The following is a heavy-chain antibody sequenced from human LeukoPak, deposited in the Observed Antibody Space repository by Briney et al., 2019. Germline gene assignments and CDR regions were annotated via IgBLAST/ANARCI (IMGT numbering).Heavy chain of an antibody. D-gene: IGHD3-10*01. V-gene: IGHV3-23*01. CDR1: GFTFSSYA. Sequence: GGSLRLSCAASGFTFSSYAMSWVRQAPGKGLEWVSAISGSGSSTYYADSVKGRFTISRDNSKNTLYLQMNSLRAEDTAVYYCAKDPPSYYGSGSYYNFADYWGQGTLVTVSS. CDR3: AKDPPSYYGSGSYYNFADY. CDR2: ISGSGSST. J-gene: IGHJ4*02.